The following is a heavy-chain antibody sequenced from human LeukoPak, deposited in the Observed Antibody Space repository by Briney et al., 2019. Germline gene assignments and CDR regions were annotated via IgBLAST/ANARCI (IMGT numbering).Heavy chain of an antibody. CDR2: IYYSGST. J-gene: IGHJ5*02. CDR3: ARDKGGHDFWSGPMEADWFDP. Sequence: NPSETLSLTCTVSGGSISSSSYYWGWIRQPPGKGLEWIGSIYYSGSTYYNPSLKSRVTISVDTSKNQFSLKLSSVTAADTAVYYCARDKGGHDFWSGPMEADWFDPWGQGTLVTVSS. V-gene: IGHV4-39*07. CDR1: GGSISSSSYY. D-gene: IGHD3-3*01.